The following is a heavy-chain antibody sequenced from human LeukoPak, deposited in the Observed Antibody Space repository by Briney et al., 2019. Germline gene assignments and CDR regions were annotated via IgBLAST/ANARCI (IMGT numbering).Heavy chain of an antibody. J-gene: IGHJ3*02. D-gene: IGHD6-13*01. CDR2: IYYSGST. V-gene: IGHV4-30-4*08. Sequence: SSETLSLTCTVSDGSISSGDYYWSWIRQPPGKGLEWIGYIYYSGSTYYNPSLKSRVTISVDTSKNQFSLKLSSVTAADTAVYYCARDGFQVAAGIDAFDIWGQGTMVTVSS. CDR1: DGSISSGDYY. CDR3: ARDGFQVAAGIDAFDI.